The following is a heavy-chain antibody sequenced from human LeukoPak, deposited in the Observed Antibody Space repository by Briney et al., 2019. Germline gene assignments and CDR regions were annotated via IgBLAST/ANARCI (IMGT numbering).Heavy chain of an antibody. CDR2: IISSGTTI. D-gene: IGHD3-22*01. Sequence: GGSLRLSCAASGFTFSDYYMSRIRQAPGKGLEWLSYIISSGTTIYYADSVKGRFTVSRDNAKNSLYLQMNSLRADDTAVYYCARHSSGWSFDYWGQGTLVTVSS. J-gene: IGHJ4*02. CDR3: ARHSSGWSFDY. CDR1: GFTFSDYY. V-gene: IGHV3-11*04.